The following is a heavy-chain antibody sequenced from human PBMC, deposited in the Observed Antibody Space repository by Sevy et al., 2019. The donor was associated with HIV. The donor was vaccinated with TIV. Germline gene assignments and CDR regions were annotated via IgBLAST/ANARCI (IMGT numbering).Heavy chain of an antibody. D-gene: IGHD5-12*01. CDR3: AREGGYTDQGMDV. CDR1: GFTFSNYD. Sequence: GGSLRLSCAASGFTFSNYDMNWVRQAPGMGVEWVSYISSDSSRIYYADSVKGRLTISRDNAKNSLYVQMNRLRAEDTAVYYCAREGGYTDQGMDVWGQRTTVTVSS. J-gene: IGHJ6*02. CDR2: ISSDSSRI. V-gene: IGHV3-48*01.